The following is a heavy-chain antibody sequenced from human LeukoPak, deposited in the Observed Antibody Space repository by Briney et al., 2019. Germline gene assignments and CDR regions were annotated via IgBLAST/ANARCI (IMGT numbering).Heavy chain of an antibody. CDR1: GCSISSYY. Sequence: SETLSLTCTVSGCSISSYYWSWIRQPPGKGLEWIGYIYYSGSTNYNPSLKSRVTISVDTSKNQFSLKLNSVTAADTALYYCARGGDIVVVVAWYWYFDLWGRGTLVTVSS. D-gene: IGHD2-15*01. CDR3: ARGGDIVVVVAWYWYFDL. CDR2: IYYSGST. V-gene: IGHV4-59*01. J-gene: IGHJ2*01.